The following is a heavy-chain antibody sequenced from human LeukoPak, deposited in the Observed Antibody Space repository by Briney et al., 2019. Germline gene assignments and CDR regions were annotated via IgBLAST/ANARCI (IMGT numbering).Heavy chain of an antibody. J-gene: IGHJ4*02. V-gene: IGHV3-48*02. CDR2: ISGSSSTI. CDR1: GFAFSSFS. CDR3: ARDLHSGAYTFDY. D-gene: IGHD1-26*01. Sequence: GGSLTLSCAAFGFAFSSFSMNWVRQAPGKGLEWVSYISGSSSTIHYADSVKGRFTISRDSAKNSLYLQMNSLRDEDTAVYYCARDLHSGAYTFDYWGQGTLVTVSS.